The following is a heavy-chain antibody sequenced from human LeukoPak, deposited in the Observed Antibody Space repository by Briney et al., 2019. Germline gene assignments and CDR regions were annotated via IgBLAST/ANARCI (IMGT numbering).Heavy chain of an antibody. CDR2: IDPSDSYT. CDR3: ARYTTGDFDY. D-gene: IGHD1-1*01. Sequence: GESLKISCKGSGYSFTSYWISWVRQMPGKGLEWMGRIDPSDSYTNYSPSFQGHVTISADKSISTAYLQWSSLKGADTAMYYCARYTTGDFDYWGQGTLVTVSS. J-gene: IGHJ4*02. V-gene: IGHV5-10-1*01. CDR1: GYSFTSYW.